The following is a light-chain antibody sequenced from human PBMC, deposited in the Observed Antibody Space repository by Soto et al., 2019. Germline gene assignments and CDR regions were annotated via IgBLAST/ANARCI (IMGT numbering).Light chain of an antibody. CDR1: ESISRDY. CDR2: GAS. Sequence: EIVLTQSPGTLSLSPGQRATLSCRASESISRDYLAWYQQRLGQAPRLLIYGASSGATGIPDRFSGSGSGTDFTLTISRLEPEDFAVYFCQQRSDWPPITFGQGTRVEIK. V-gene: IGKV3D-20*02. J-gene: IGKJ5*01. CDR3: QQRSDWPPIT.